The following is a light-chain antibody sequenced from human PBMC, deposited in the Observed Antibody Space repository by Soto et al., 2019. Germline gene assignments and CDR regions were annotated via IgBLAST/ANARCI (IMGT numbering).Light chain of an antibody. CDR1: RSVSSY. CDR2: DAS. CDR3: QQRQYWPPIT. Sequence: EIVLTQSPGTLSLSPGERVTLSWRASRSVSSYLAWYQQKPGQAPRLLIYDASNRATGIPARFSGSGSGTDFTLTISSLEPEDCAIYYCQQRQYWPPITFGQGTRLEIK. J-gene: IGKJ5*01. V-gene: IGKV3-11*01.